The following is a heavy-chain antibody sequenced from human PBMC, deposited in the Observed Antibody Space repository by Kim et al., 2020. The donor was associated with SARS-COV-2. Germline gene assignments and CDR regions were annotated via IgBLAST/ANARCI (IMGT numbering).Heavy chain of an antibody. CDR1: GYTFSSYA. CDR3: ARGSRGVFS. Sequence: ASVKVSCKASGYTFSSYAIHWLRQAPGQGFEWMEWINGRNGDTKYSQNFQGRVTITSDTSASTAYMELSSLRFEDTAIYYCARGSRGVFSWGQGTVVTVSS. CDR2: INGRNGDT. V-gene: IGHV1-3*01. J-gene: IGHJ5*02. D-gene: IGHD3-10*01.